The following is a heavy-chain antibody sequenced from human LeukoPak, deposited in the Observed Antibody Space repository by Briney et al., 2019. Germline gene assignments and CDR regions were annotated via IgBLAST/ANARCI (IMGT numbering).Heavy chain of an antibody. CDR1: GFTVSSSY. CDR2: TYSGGDT. Sequence: GGSLRLSCAASGFTVSSSYMSWVRQAPGKGLEWVSVTYSGGDTYYTDSVKGRFTISRDNSKNTLYLQMNSLRAEDTAVYYCAGIIYGDYDTQAFDIWGQGTMVTVSS. D-gene: IGHD4-17*01. CDR3: AGIIYGDYDTQAFDI. V-gene: IGHV3-53*01. J-gene: IGHJ3*02.